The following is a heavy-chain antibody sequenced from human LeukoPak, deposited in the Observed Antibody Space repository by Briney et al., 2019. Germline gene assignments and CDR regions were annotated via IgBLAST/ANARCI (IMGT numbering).Heavy chain of an antibody. CDR2: INPDGSEA. V-gene: IGHV3-7*01. CDR1: GFTFSDFW. Sequence: PGGSLRLSCAASGFTFSDFWISWVRQAPGKGLEWVANINPDGSEAYYVDSVKGRFTISRDNTKNSLSLQMNGLRAEDTAVYYCARPFLADSVQGTLVTVSS. D-gene: IGHD3-3*02. CDR3: ARPFLAD. J-gene: IGHJ4*02.